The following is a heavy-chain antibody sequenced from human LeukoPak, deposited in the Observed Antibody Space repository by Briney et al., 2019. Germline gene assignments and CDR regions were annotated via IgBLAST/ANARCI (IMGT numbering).Heavy chain of an antibody. Sequence: SETLSLTCAVYGGSFGGYSWSWIRQPPGKGLEWIGEINHSGSTNQNPSLKSRVTISVDTSKNQFSLKLSSVTAADTAVYYCARPQTGAAFDIWGQGTMVIVSS. CDR3: ARPQTGAAFDI. V-gene: IGHV4-34*01. CDR1: GGSFGGYS. CDR2: INHSGST. J-gene: IGHJ3*02. D-gene: IGHD1-14*01.